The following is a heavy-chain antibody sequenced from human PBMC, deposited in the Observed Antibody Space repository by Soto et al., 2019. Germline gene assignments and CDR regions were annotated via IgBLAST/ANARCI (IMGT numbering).Heavy chain of an antibody. CDR3: ARDVLVTAIRPGAFDI. Sequence: QVQLQESGPGLVKPSQTLSLICTVSGASISSGGHYWTWIRQHPGKGLEWIGNIYYSGSTYYSPSLKRRFTISIDTSNNQVSLKLSSVTAADTAVYYCARDVLVTAIRPGAFDIWGQGTMVTVSS. V-gene: IGHV4-31*03. D-gene: IGHD2-21*02. CDR2: IYYSGST. CDR1: GASISSGGHY. J-gene: IGHJ3*02.